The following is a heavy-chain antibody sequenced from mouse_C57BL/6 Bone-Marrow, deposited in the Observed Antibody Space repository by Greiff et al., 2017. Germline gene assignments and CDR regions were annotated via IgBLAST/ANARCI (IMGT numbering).Heavy chain of an antibody. J-gene: IGHJ3*01. V-gene: IGHV1-59*01. D-gene: IGHD2-4*01. Sequence: VQLQQPGAELVRPGTSVKLSCKASGYTFTSYWMHWVKQRPGQGLEWIGVIDPSDSYTNYNQKFKGKATLTVDTSSSTAYMQLSSLTSEDSAVYYCAREGIYYDYDLFAYWGQGTLVTVSA. CDR2: IDPSDSYT. CDR1: GYTFTSYW. CDR3: AREGIYYDYDLFAY.